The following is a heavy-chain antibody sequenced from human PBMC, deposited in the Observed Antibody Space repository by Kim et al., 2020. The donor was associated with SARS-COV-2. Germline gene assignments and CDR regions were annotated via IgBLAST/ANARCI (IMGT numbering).Heavy chain of an antibody. J-gene: IGHJ3*02. V-gene: IGHV4-39*07. Sequence: SETLSLTCTVSGGSISSSSYYWGWIRQPPGKGLEWIGSIYYSGSTYYNPSLKSRVTISVDTSKNQFSLKLSSVTAADTAVYYCAREVPQQLQAFDIWGQGTMVTVSS. D-gene: IGHD6-13*01. CDR1: GGSISSSSYY. CDR3: AREVPQQLQAFDI. CDR2: IYYSGST.